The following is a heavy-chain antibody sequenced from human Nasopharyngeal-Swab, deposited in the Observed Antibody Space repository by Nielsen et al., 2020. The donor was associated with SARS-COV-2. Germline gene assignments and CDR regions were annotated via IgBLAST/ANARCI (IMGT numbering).Heavy chain of an antibody. J-gene: IGHJ3*02. V-gene: IGHV4-30-4*01. CDR3: ARVIDLGAFDI. Sequence: SETLSLTCTVSGGSISSGDYYWSWIRQPPGKGLDWIGYIYYSGSTYYNPSLKSRVTISVDTSKNQFSLKLSSVTAADTAVYYCARVIDLGAFDIWGQGTMVTVSS. CDR1: GGSISSGDYY. CDR2: IYYSGST.